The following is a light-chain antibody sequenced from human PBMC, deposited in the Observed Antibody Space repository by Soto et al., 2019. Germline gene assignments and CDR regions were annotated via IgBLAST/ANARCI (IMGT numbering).Light chain of an antibody. J-gene: IGLJ3*02. CDR1: SSNIRAGYD. CDR3: QSYDSTLSGSWV. Sequence: QSVLTQPPSVSGAPGQRVTISCTGSSSNIRAGYDVHWYQHLPGTAPKLLIYVNNNRPSGVPDRFSGSKSGTSASLAITGLQAEDEADYYCQSYDSTLSGSWVFGGGTKLTVL. CDR2: VNN. V-gene: IGLV1-40*01.